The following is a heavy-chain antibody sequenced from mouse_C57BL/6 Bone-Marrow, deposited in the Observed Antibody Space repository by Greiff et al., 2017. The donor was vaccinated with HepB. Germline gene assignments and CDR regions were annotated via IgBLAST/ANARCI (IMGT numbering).Heavy chain of an antibody. V-gene: IGHV1-64*01. Sequence: VQLQQPGAELVKPGASVKLSCKASGYTFTSYWMHWVKQRPGQGLEWIGMIHPNSGSTNYNEKFKSKATLTVDKSSSTAYMQLSSLTSEDSAVYYCASYGSSYDYYAMDYWGQGTSVTVSS. CDR3: ASYGSSYDYYAMDY. J-gene: IGHJ4*01. CDR2: IHPNSGST. CDR1: GYTFTSYW. D-gene: IGHD1-1*01.